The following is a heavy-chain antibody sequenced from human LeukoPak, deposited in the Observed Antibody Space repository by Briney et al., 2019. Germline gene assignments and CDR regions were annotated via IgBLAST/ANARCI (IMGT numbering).Heavy chain of an antibody. CDR3: ARGPAVTTSD. J-gene: IGHJ4*02. CDR1: GYTFTSYG. D-gene: IGHD4-17*01. CDR2: MNPNSGNT. V-gene: IGHV1-8*03. Sequence: ASVKVSCKASGYTFTSYGISWVRQAPGQGLEWMGWMNPNSGNTGYAQKFQGRVTITRNTSISTAYMELSSLRSEDTAVYYCARGPAVTTSDWGQGTLVTVSS.